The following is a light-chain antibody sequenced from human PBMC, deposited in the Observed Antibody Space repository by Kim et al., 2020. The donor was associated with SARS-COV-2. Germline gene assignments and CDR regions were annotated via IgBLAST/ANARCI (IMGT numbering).Light chain of an antibody. J-gene: IGKJ4*01. Sequence: DIQMTQSPSSLSASVGDRVTITCRASQDISNFLAWIQQKPGKAPKSLIYAASTLHTGVSSKFSGSGSGTDFTLTISSLHPEDFATYYCQQYDSYPLTFGGGTKVDIK. V-gene: IGKV1-16*02. CDR2: AAS. CDR1: QDISNF. CDR3: QQYDSYPLT.